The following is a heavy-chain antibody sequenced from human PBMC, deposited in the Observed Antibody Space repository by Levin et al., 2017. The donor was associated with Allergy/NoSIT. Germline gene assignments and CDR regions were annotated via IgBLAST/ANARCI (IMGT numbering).Heavy chain of an antibody. CDR1: GFTFSTYA. J-gene: IGHJ3*02. D-gene: IGHD2-2*01. V-gene: IGHV3-23*01. CDR3: AKDLQYQLLTTHAFDI. Sequence: GGSLRLSCAASGFTFSTYAMGWVRQAPGEGLQWVSDISNSAGSTYYADSVKGRFTISRDNSKKTLYLQMNSLRAEDTAVYYCAKDLQYQLLTTHAFDIWGQGTMVTVSS. CDR2: ISNSAGST.